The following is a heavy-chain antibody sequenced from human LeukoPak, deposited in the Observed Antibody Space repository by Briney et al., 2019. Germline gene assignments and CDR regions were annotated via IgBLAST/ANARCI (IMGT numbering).Heavy chain of an antibody. CDR3: VRAVHHNFYSDSSGYYGDAFDV. V-gene: IGHV3-53*01. CDR1: GFSIRTYY. Sequence: TGGSLRLSCAASGFSIRTYYMSWVRQVPGKGLEWVPVIYSGGTIRYADSVKGRFTFSRDNFKDTLNLQMNSLRADDTAVYYCVRAVHHNFYSDSSGYYGDAFDVWGQGAVVTVSS. CDR2: IYSGGTI. J-gene: IGHJ3*01. D-gene: IGHD3-22*01.